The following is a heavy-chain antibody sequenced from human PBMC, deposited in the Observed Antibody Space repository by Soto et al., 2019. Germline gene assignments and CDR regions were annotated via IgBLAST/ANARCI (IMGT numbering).Heavy chain of an antibody. Sequence: ASVKVSWKTSGYTFSSIGITWVRQAPGQGLEWMGWISPHKDDTYYAQRLQGRVTMTTDTSTNTAYMELRSLRSDDTAVYFCARDLDGSGSYFTNYWGPGTLVTVSS. CDR3: ARDLDGSGSYFTNY. CDR2: ISPHKDDT. V-gene: IGHV1-18*04. J-gene: IGHJ4*02. CDR1: GYTFSSIG. D-gene: IGHD3-10*01.